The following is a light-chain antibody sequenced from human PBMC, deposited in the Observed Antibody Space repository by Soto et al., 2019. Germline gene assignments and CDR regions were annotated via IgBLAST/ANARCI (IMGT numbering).Light chain of an antibody. V-gene: IGLV1-44*01. CDR2: SNN. CDR1: SSNLGSHT. J-gene: IGLJ2*01. Sequence: QSALTQPPSASGTPGQRVTISCSGGSSNLGSHTVNWYQQLPGTAPKLLIYSNNQRPSGVPDQFSGSKSGTSASLAISGLQSEDEADYYCAAWDDSLNVAFGGGTKLTVL. CDR3: AAWDDSLNVA.